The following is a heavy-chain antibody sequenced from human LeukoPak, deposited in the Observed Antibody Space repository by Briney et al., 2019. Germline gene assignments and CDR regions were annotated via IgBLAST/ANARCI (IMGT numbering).Heavy chain of an antibody. V-gene: IGHV1-18*04. Sequence: ASVKVSCKASGYTFTSYGISWVRQAPGQGLEWMGWISAYNGNTNYAQKLQGRVTMTTDTSTSTAYMELRSLRSDDTAVYYCASSYDYNIVVVVAAPGPFWDYWGQGTLVTVSS. CDR2: ISAYNGNT. J-gene: IGHJ4*02. D-gene: IGHD2-15*01. CDR3: ASSYDYNIVVVVAAPGPFWDY. CDR1: GYTFTSYG.